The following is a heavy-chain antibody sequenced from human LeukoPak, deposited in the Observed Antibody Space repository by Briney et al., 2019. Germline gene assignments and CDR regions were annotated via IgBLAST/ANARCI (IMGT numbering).Heavy chain of an antibody. J-gene: IGHJ6*02. CDR3: ARVLPSYYYDGMDV. Sequence: ASVKVSCKASGYTFTGYYMHWVRQAPGQGLEWMGWINPNSGGTNYAQKFQGRVTMTRDTSISTAYMELSRLRSDDTAVYCCARVLPSYYYDGMDVWGQGTTVTVSS. V-gene: IGHV1-2*02. CDR2: INPNSGGT. CDR1: GYTFTGYY.